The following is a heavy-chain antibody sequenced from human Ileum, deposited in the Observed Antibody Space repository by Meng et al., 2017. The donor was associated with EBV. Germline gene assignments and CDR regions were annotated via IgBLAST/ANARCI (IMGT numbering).Heavy chain of an antibody. J-gene: IGHJ4*02. D-gene: IGHD3-22*01. CDR2: IHHTEST. CDR3: ARESYSDSSGYYSLDY. Sequence: LRDSGPVLVRPSATLSLTCAVSGGSISSSNWWSWVRQAPGKGLEWIGEIHHTESTNYNPSLNSRVTISVDKSKNQFSLKLSSVTAADTAVYYCARESYSDSSGYYSLDYWGQGSLVTVSS. CDR1: GGSISSSNW. V-gene: IGHV4-4*02.